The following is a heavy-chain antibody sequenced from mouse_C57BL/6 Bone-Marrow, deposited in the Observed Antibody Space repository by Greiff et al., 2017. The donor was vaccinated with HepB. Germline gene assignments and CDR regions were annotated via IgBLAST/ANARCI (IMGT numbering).Heavy chain of an antibody. V-gene: IGHV1-55*01. D-gene: IGHD2-3*01. CDR3: ARTGDGYYVGGY. J-gene: IGHJ2*01. Sequence: VQLQQPGAELVKPGASVKMSCKASGYTFTSYWITWVKQRPGQGLEWIGDIYPGSGSTNYNEKFKSKATLTVDTSSSTAYMQLSSLTSEDSAVYYGARTGDGYYVGGYWGQGTTLTVSS. CDR2: IYPGSGST. CDR1: GYTFTSYW.